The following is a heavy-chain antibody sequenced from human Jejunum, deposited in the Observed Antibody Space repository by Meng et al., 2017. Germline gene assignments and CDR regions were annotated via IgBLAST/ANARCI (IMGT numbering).Heavy chain of an antibody. D-gene: IGHD3-3*01. V-gene: IGHV4-34*01. CDR1: GGSFGTYY. CDR3: ARGRSIDFRLAKYDY. Sequence: QKWGAGLLEHSETLSLTCAANGGSFGTYYWTWFRQSPEKGLEWIGEINRSGSTSSNPSLKSRVAILMDTSKNQFFLRLDSVTAADTAVYYCARGRSIDFRLAKYDYWGQGTLVTVSS. J-gene: IGHJ4*02. CDR2: INRSGST.